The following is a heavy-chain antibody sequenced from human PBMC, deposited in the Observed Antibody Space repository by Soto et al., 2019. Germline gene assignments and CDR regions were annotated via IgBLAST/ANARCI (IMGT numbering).Heavy chain of an antibody. J-gene: IGHJ6*02. Sequence: GGSLRLSCAASGFTFSSYAMHWVRQAPGTGLEWVSVISYDGSIKYYADSVRVRFTISRDNSKKTLYLQMNSLRAEDTAVYYCANSEYRRYKNIHXWGQGTTVTVP. D-gene: IGHD1-26*01. V-gene: IGHV3-30*04. CDR1: GFTFSSYA. CDR2: ISYDGSIK. CDR3: ANSEYRRYKNIHX.